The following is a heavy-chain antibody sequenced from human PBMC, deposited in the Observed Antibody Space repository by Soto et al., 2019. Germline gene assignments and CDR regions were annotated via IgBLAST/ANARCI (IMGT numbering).Heavy chain of an antibody. J-gene: IGHJ3*02. Sequence: GSVKVSCKASGYTFTSYAMHWVRQAPGQRLEWMGWINAGNGNTKYSQKFQGRVTITRDTSASTAYMELSSLRSEDTAVYYCASSSSGYRGVPFDIWGQGTMVTVSS. CDR3: ASSSSGYRGVPFDI. D-gene: IGHD3-22*01. CDR2: INAGNGNT. V-gene: IGHV1-3*01. CDR1: GYTFTSYA.